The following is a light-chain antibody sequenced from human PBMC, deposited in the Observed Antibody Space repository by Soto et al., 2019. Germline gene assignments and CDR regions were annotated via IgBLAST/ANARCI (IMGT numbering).Light chain of an antibody. J-gene: IGKJ1*01. CDR3: QHYNSYSEA. CDR2: KAS. V-gene: IGKV1-5*03. CDR1: QTISSW. Sequence: DIPMSHSPLTLSASVRATFTFTCLARQTISSWLTWYQQKPGKAPKLLIYKASTLKSGVPSSFSCSGSGTEFTLTISTLQPDDFATYYCQHYNSYSEAFGQGTKVDIK.